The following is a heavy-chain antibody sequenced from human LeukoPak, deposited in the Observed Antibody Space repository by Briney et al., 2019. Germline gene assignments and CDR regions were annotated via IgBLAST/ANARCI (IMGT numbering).Heavy chain of an antibody. CDR2: IYPSGST. D-gene: IGHD2-2*01. Sequence: SETLSLTCAVSGGSINTGGYSWSWIRQPPGKGLEWIGYIYPSGSTDYSPSLKSRITMSIDRSKNQFSLRLTSVTAADTAVYYCARETYQLLSGYYYYYMDVWGKGTTVTVSS. CDR3: ARETYQLLSGYYYYYMDV. CDR1: GGSINTGGYS. J-gene: IGHJ6*03. V-gene: IGHV4-30-2*01.